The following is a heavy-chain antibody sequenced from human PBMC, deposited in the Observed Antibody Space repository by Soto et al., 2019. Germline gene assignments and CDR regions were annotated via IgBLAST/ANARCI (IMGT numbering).Heavy chain of an antibody. CDR1: GFTFDTYA. J-gene: IGHJ4*02. CDR2: ISYDGSNQ. V-gene: IGHV3-30-3*01. CDR3: TRGLLTDYFDY. Sequence: PGGSLRLSCTASGFTFDTYAMHWVRQAPGKGLEWVAVISYDGSNQFYAGSVKGRFTVSRDNSKNTLYLQMNSLRNDDTAVYYCTRGLLTDYFDYWGQGAPVTVSS.